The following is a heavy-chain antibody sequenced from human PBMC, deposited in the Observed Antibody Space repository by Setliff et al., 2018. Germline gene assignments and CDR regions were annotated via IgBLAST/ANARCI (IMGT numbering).Heavy chain of an antibody. J-gene: IGHJ5*02. CDR2: INHSGST. D-gene: IGHD2-2*01. V-gene: IGHV4-34*01. CDR1: GGTFSDYY. Sequence: SETLSLTCAAYGGTFSDYYWSWIRQPPGKGLEWIGEINHSGSTNYNPSLKSRVTISVDTSKNQFSLKLSSVTAADTAVYYCARGIGGYCSSMSCSNESWPWGQGTLVTVSS. CDR3: ARGIGGYCSSMSCSNESWP.